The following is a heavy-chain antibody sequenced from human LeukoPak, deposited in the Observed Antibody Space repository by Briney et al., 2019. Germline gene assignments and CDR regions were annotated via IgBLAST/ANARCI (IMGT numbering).Heavy chain of an antibody. CDR2: IIPIFGTA. V-gene: IGHV1-69*01. Sequence: SVKVSCKASGGTFSSYAISWVRQAPGQGLEWMGGIIPIFGTANYAQKFQGRVTITADESTSTAYMELSSLRSEDTAVYYCARGSRYYYDSSGYYYWIYWGQGTLVTVSS. CDR3: ARGSRYYYDSSGYYYWIY. D-gene: IGHD3-22*01. J-gene: IGHJ4*02. CDR1: GGTFSSYA.